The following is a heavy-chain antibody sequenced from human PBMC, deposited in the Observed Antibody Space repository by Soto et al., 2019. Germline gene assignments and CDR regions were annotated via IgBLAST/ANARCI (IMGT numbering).Heavy chain of an antibody. D-gene: IGHD5-12*01. CDR3: ARDADIVATPFDY. CDR2: INAGNGNT. Sequence: ASVKVSCKASGYTFTSYAMHWVRQAPGQRLEWMGWINAGNGNTKYSQKFQGRVTITRDTSASTAYMELSSLRSEDTAVYYCARDADIVATPFDYWGQGXLFTVCS. V-gene: IGHV1-3*01. CDR1: GYTFTSYA. J-gene: IGHJ4*02.